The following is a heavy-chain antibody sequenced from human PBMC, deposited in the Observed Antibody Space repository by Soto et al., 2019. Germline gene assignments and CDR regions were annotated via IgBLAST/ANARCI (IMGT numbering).Heavy chain of an antibody. CDR1: GFTFSDHY. V-gene: IGHV3-72*01. CDR3: ARRSELERDFAY. CDR2: TRNKANGYTA. Sequence: GGSLRLSCAASGFTFSDHYMDWVRQAPGKGLEWVGRTRNKANGYTAEYAASVKGRFTVSRDDSMNSLFLQMNSLKTEDTAVYFCARRSELERDFAYWGRGTLVTVSS. D-gene: IGHD1-26*01. J-gene: IGHJ4*02.